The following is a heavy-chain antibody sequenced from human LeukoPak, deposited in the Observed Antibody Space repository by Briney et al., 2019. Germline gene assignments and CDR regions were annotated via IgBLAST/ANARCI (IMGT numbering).Heavy chain of an antibody. Sequence: GASLRLSFAASGFTFSNYAMSWVPQAPGKGLEWVSAITGGGSGIYYADSMKSRFTISRDNSKNPLYMQINSLEAADTAVYYCAKWGDYDVWNGYYVSDYWGQGTLVTVSS. CDR2: ITGGGSGI. V-gene: IGHV3-23*01. J-gene: IGHJ4*02. CDR3: AKWGDYDVWNGYYVSDY. CDR1: GFTFSNYA. D-gene: IGHD3-3*01.